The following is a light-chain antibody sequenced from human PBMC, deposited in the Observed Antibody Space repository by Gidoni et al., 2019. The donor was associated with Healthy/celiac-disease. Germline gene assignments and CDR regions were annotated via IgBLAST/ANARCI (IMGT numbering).Light chain of an antibody. J-gene: IGLJ1*01. CDR1: SSDVGGYNY. Sequence: QSALTQPASVSESPGQSITISCIGTSSDVGGYNYVSWYQQHPGKAPKLMIYDVSNRPSGVSNRFAGSKSGNTASLTISGLQAEDEADYYCSSYTSSSTLVFGTGTKVTVL. CDR2: DVS. V-gene: IGLV2-14*03. CDR3: SSYTSSSTLV.